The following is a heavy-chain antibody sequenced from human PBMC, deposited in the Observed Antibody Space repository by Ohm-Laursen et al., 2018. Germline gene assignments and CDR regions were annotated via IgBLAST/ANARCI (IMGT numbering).Heavy chain of an antibody. J-gene: IGHJ2*01. CDR2: IYHSGST. V-gene: IGHV4-38-2*01. CDR3: ARNNGAVAGWGYWYFDL. CDR1: GYSISSGYY. D-gene: IGHD6-19*01. Sequence: SDTLSLTWAVSGYSISSGYYWGWIRQPPGKGLEWIGSIYHSGSTYYNPSLKSRVTISVDTSKNQFSLKLSSVTAADTAVYYCARNNGAVAGWGYWYFDLWGRGTLVTVSS.